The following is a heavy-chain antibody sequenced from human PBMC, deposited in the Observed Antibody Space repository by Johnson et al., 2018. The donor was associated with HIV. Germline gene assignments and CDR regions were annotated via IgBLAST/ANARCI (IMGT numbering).Heavy chain of an antibody. CDR3: TTDADSSSWNDAFDI. CDR1: GFPFGGYW. J-gene: IGHJ3*02. D-gene: IGHD6-13*01. Sequence: VHLVESGGGVVQPGRSLRLSCAASGFPFGGYWMAWVRQAPGKGLEWVGRIKRKTDGGTTDYAAPVKGKFTISRDDSKNTLYLEMNSLKTEDTAVYYCTTDADSSSWNDAFDIWGQGTMVTVSS. V-gene: IGHV3-15*01. CDR2: IKRKTDGGTT.